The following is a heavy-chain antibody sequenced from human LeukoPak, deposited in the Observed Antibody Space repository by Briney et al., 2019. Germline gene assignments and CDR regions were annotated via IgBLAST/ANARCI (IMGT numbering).Heavy chain of an antibody. V-gene: IGHV1-69*13. CDR1: GDTFSSYA. CDR2: IIPIFGTA. Sequence: SVKVSCKASGDTFSSYAISWVRQAPGQGLEWMGGIIPIFGTANYAQKFQGRVTITADESTSTAYMELSSLRSEDTAVYYCARGIAAAGTKLNWFDPWGQGTLVTVSS. D-gene: IGHD6-13*01. CDR3: ARGIAAAGTKLNWFDP. J-gene: IGHJ5*02.